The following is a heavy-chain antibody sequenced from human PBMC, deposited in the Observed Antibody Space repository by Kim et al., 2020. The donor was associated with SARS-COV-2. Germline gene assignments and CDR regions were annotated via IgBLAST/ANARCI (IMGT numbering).Heavy chain of an antibody. CDR2: IKQDGSEK. D-gene: IGHD3-3*01. Sequence: GGSLRLSCAASGFTFSSYWMSWVRQAPGKGLEWVANIKQDGSEKYYVDSVKGRFTISRDNAKNSLYLQMNSLRAEDTAVYYCASDYDFWSGYYEANDYWGQGTLVTVSS. J-gene: IGHJ4*02. CDR1: GFTFSSYW. CDR3: ASDYDFWSGYYEANDY. V-gene: IGHV3-7*01.